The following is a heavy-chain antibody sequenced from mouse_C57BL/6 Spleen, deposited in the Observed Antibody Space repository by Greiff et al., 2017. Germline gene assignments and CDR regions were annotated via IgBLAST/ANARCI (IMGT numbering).Heavy chain of an antibody. J-gene: IGHJ2*01. CDR1: GYSITSGYY. Sequence: VQLQQSGPGLVKPSQSLSLTCSVTGYSITSGYYWNWIRQFPGNKLEWMGYISYDGSNNYNPSLKNRISITRDTSKNQFFLKLNSVTTEDTATYYCARDLDNWDYFDYWGQGTTLTVSS. CDR2: ISYDGSN. V-gene: IGHV3-6*01. D-gene: IGHD4-1*01. CDR3: ARDLDNWDYFDY.